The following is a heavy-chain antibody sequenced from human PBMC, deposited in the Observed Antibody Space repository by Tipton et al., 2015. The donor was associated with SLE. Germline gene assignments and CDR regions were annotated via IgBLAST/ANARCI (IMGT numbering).Heavy chain of an antibody. V-gene: IGHV3-11*01. CDR1: GFTFSDYY. J-gene: IGHJ3*02. D-gene: IGHD4-17*01. Sequence: AVSGFTFSDYYMSWIRQAPGKGLEWVSYISSRGSTIHYADSVKGRFTISRDNAKNSMYLQMNSLGAEDTAVYYCGRHRGARSTVSNLRSFDIWGQGTMVTVSS. CDR3: GRHRGARSTVSNLRSFDI. CDR2: ISSRGSTI.